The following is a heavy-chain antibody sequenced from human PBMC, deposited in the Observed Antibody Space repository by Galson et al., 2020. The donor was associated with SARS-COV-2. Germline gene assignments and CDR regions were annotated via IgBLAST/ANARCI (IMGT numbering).Heavy chain of an antibody. V-gene: IGHV1-2*02. CDR1: GYTFTAYY. CDR2: MYPNNGDT. CDR3: ALGIETYAFDV. J-gene: IGHJ3*01. Sequence: SVKVSCKASGYTFTAYYMHWVRQAPAQRREWIGWMYPNNGDTDYAQKFQDRVTMTSDTSISTGFLELSRLTSDDSAVYYCALGIETYAFDVWGQGTMVTVSS. D-gene: IGHD3-3*02.